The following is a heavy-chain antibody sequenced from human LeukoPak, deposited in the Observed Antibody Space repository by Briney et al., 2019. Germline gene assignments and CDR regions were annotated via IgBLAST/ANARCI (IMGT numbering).Heavy chain of an antibody. CDR1: GYTVTGYY. CDR2: INPNRGGT. CDR3: ASPGYSSSWYYY. Sequence: ASVNVSCKASGYTVTGYYMHWVRQAPGQGLEWMGWINPNRGGTNYAQKFQGRVTLTRDTSISTAYMELRRLRSDDTAVYYCASPGYSSSWYYYWGQGTLVTVSP. J-gene: IGHJ4*02. D-gene: IGHD6-13*01. V-gene: IGHV1-2*02.